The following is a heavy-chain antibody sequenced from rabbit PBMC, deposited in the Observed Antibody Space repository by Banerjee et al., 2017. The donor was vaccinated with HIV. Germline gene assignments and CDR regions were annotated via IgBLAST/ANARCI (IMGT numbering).Heavy chain of an antibody. D-gene: IGHD4-1*01. J-gene: IGHJ4*01. V-gene: IGHV1S45*01. Sequence: QEQLEESGGDLVKPEGSLTLTCTASGFSFSNKYVMCWVHQAPGKGLEWIACIATGSSGGTYYATWAKGRFTISKTSSTTVTLQMTSLTAADTATYFCARDLAGVIGWNFNLWGPGTLVTVS. CDR3: ARDLAGVIGWNFNL. CDR2: IATGSSGGT. CDR1: GFSFSNKYV.